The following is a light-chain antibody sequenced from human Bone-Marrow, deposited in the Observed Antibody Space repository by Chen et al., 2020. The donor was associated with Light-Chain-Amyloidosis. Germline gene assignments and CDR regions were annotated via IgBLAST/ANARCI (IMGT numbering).Light chain of an antibody. J-gene: IGKJ2*01. CDR2: WAS. CDR1: QSVLYSSRNKNY. Sequence: DIVMTQSPDSLAVSLGERATINCKSSQSVLYSSRNKNYLAWYQQRPGQPPKLLIYWASTRESGVPDRFSGSGSGTDFTLTISSLQAEDVALYDCQQYYSTPHTFGQGTRLEI. CDR3: QQYYSTPHT. V-gene: IGKV4-1*01.